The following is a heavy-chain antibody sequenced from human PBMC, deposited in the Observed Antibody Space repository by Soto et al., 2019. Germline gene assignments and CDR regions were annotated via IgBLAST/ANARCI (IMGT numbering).Heavy chain of an antibody. D-gene: IGHD3-9*01. Sequence: GGSLRRSWAGAGFPPTPTPLILVRQPPGKGLEWVTTISGTASRTYYVDSVKGRLFISRDNSKNTVTLQMNNLTLDDTAVYYCATSFRYFDNWGQGTRVTVSS. J-gene: IGHJ4*02. CDR1: GFPPTPTP. CDR2: ISGTASRT. CDR3: ATSFRYFDN. V-gene: IGHV3-23*01.